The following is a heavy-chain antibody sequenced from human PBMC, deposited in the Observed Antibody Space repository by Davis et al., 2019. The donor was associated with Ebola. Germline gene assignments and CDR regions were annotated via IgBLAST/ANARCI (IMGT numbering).Heavy chain of an antibody. Sequence: GESLKISCAASGFTFSSYAMSWVRQAPGKGLEWVSAISGSGGSTYYADSVKGRFTISRDNAKNSLYLQMNSLRAEDTAVYYCARVRGQWLVLDYWGQGTLVTVSS. CDR3: ARVRGQWLVLDY. J-gene: IGHJ4*02. CDR1: GFTFSSYA. CDR2: ISGSGGST. D-gene: IGHD6-19*01. V-gene: IGHV3-23*01.